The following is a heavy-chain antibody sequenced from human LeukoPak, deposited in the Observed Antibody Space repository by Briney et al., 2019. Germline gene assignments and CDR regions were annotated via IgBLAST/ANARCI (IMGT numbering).Heavy chain of an antibody. D-gene: IGHD3-9*01. V-gene: IGHV1-18*01. J-gene: IGHJ4*02. Sequence: ASVKVSCKASGGTFSSYTISWVRQAPGQGLEWMGRINPNSGGTNYAQKLQGRVTMTTDTSTSTAYMELRSLRSDDTAVYYCARDLGYDILTGYRTYFDYWGQGTLVTVSS. CDR1: GGTFSSYT. CDR3: ARDLGYDILTGYRTYFDY. CDR2: INPNSGGT.